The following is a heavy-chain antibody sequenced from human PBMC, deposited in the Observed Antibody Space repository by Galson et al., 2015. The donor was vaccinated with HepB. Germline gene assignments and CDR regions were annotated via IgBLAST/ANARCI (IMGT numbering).Heavy chain of an antibody. CDR3: AKVYCGGDCYSEYFQH. CDR1: GFTFSSYD. J-gene: IGHJ1*01. Sequence: SLRLSCAASGFTFSSYDMSWVRQAPGKGLEWVSAISGSGGSTYYADAVKGRFTISRDNSKNTQYLQMNSLRAEDTAVYYCAKVYCGGDCYSEYFQHWGQGTLVTVAS. D-gene: IGHD2-21*02. CDR2: ISGSGGST. V-gene: IGHV3-23*01.